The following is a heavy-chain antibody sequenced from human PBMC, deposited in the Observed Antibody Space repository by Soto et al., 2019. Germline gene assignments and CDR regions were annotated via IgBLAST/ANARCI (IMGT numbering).Heavy chain of an antibody. CDR1: GGSFKNYC. CDR3: ARVDYGQDDAYNWFDP. V-gene: IGHV4-34*02. D-gene: IGHD3-10*01. CDR2: VCPGGRT. Sequence: QVRLQQWGAGLVRPSETLSLTCAVYGGSFKNYCWSWIRQPPGKGLEWIGEVCPGGRTNYSPTLRREVRIAVEGSKNQLSLRLTSVTGADTAVYYCARVDYGQDDAYNWFDPWGQGNLVSVAS. J-gene: IGHJ5*02.